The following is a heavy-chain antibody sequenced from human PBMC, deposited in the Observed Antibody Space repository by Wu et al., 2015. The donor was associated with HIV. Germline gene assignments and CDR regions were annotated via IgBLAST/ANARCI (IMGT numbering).Heavy chain of an antibody. CDR1: GYTFINYG. V-gene: IGHV1-18*01. Sequence: QVQLVQSGAEVKKPGASVKVSCKASGYTFINYGINWVRQAPGQGLEWMGWISAYNANTNFAQKLQGRVTMTTDTSTSTAYMELSSLRSEDTAVYYCARGGAAPYYFDYWGQGTLVTVSS. CDR2: ISAYNANT. J-gene: IGHJ4*02. D-gene: IGHD6-13*01. CDR3: ARGGAAPYYFDY.